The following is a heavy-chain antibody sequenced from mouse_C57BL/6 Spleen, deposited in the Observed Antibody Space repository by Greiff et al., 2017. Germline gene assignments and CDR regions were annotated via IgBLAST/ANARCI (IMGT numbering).Heavy chain of an antibody. CDR2: INYDGSST. D-gene: IGHD2-2*01. Sequence: EVKLVESEGGLVQPGSSMKLSCTASGFTFSDYYMAWVRQVPEKGLEWVANINYDGSSTYYLDSLKSRFIFSRDNAKNILYLQMSSLKSEDTATYYCARGGVTTYFDVWGTGTTVTVSS. CDR1: GFTFSDYY. J-gene: IGHJ1*03. V-gene: IGHV5-16*01. CDR3: ARGGVTTYFDV.